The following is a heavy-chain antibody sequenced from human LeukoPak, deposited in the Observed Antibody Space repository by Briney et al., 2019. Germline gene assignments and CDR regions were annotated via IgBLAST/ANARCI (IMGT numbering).Heavy chain of an antibody. V-gene: IGHV3-66*01. CDR1: GFIVSSKY. CDR3: ASMTYYYDSSGHFTDY. D-gene: IGHD3-22*01. Sequence: PGGSLRLSCAASGFIVSSKYMSWVRRAPGKGLEWVSVIYTGGSTYYADSVKGRFSISRDNSKNTLYLHMNNLSAEDTAVYYCASMTYYYDSSGHFTDYWGQGTLVTVSS. CDR2: IYTGGST. J-gene: IGHJ4*02.